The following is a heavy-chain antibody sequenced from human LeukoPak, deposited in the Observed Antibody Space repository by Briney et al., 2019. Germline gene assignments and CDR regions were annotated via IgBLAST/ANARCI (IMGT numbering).Heavy chain of an antibody. J-gene: IGHJ3*02. CDR1: GYTFTSYG. CDR2: ISAYNGNT. V-gene: IGHV1-18*01. D-gene: IGHD3-10*01. Sequence: ASVKVSCKASGYTFTSYGISWVRQAPGQGLEWMGWISAYNGNTNYAQKLQGRVTITADKSTSTAYMELSSLRSEDTAVYYCARGPVGLLGKGSAFDIWGQGTMVTVSS. CDR3: ARGPVGLLGKGSAFDI.